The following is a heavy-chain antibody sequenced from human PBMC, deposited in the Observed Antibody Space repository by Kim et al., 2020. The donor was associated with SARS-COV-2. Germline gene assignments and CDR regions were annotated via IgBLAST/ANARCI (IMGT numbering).Heavy chain of an antibody. Sequence: GGSLRLSCAASGFTFSIYWMSWVRQAPGKGLEWVANIKQDGSVKYYVDSVKGRFTISRDNAKNSLYLQMNSLRAEDTAVYYCASLGGSSWYFDYWGQGTLVTVSS. CDR3: ASLGGSSWYFDY. D-gene: IGHD6-13*01. CDR2: IKQDGSVK. CDR1: GFTFSIYW. V-gene: IGHV3-7*03. J-gene: IGHJ4*02.